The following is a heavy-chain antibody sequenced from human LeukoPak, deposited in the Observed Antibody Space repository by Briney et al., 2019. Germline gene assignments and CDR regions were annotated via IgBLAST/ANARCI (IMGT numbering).Heavy chain of an antibody. D-gene: IGHD3-22*01. Sequence: GVSLRLSCAASGITFSTYWMHWVRQAPGKGLVWVSRINSDGSTTSYVDSVEGRFTISRDNAKNTLYLQMNSLRAEDTAVYYCARAGTVVDYDPSDAFDVWGQGTMVTVSS. V-gene: IGHV3-74*01. CDR3: ARAGTVVDYDPSDAFDV. J-gene: IGHJ3*01. CDR1: GITFSTYW. CDR2: INSDGSTT.